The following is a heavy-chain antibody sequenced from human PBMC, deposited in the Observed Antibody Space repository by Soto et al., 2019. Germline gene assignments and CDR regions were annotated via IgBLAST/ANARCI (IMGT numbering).Heavy chain of an antibody. D-gene: IGHD3-3*01. V-gene: IGHV3-66*01. CDR1: GFTVSSNY. CDR2: IYSGGST. CDR3: ARVSDYDFWSGPGSVYFDY. Sequence: EVQLVESGGGLVQPGGSLRLSCAASGFTVSSNYMSWVRQAPGKGLEWVSVIYSGGSTYYADSVKGRFTISRDNSKNTLYLQMNSLRAEDTAVYYCARVSDYDFWSGPGSVYFDYWGQGTLVTVSS. J-gene: IGHJ4*02.